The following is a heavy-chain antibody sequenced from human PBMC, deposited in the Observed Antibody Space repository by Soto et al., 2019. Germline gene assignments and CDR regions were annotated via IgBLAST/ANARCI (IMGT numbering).Heavy chain of an antibody. CDR2: TYYRSKWNY. V-gene: IGHV6-1*01. J-gene: IGHJ6*02. CDR3: ARLRAVEMAKTYYYYGMDV. D-gene: IGHD5-12*01. Sequence: SQTLSLTCAISGDSVSAHSAAWNWIRQSPSRGLEWLGRTYYRSKWNYDYAESVKSRMTITPDTSNNHFSLQLNSVTPKDTAVYYCARLRAVEMAKTYYYYGMDVWGQGTTVTVSS. CDR1: GDSVSAHSAA.